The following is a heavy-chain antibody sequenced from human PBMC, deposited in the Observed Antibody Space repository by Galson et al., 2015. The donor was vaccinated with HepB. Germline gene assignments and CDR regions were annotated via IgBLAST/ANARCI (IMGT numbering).Heavy chain of an antibody. CDR1: GFTFSSYA. D-gene: IGHD4-17*01. Sequence: SLRLSCAASGFTFSSYAMNWVRQAPGKGLEWASGIGARGTYTYYADSVKGRFTVSRDNSKNTLYLQMNSLRAEDTALYYCAKDDDYAEYGYYFDHWGQGTLVTVSS. V-gene: IGHV3-23*01. J-gene: IGHJ4*02. CDR2: IGARGTYT. CDR3: AKDDDYAEYGYYFDH.